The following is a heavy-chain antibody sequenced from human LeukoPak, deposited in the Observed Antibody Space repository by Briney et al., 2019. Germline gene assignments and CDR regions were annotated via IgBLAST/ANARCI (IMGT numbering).Heavy chain of an antibody. D-gene: IGHD3-9*01. V-gene: IGHV3-7*03. CDR3: AGGTGFIIKD. CDR2: IKQDGSEK. Sequence: GGSLRLSCAASGFPFNAYWMTWVRRAPGKGLEWVANIKQDGSEKNYVDSVKGRFTISRDNAKNSLYLQMNNLRVEDTAMYYCAGGTGFIIKDWGQGTLVTVSS. J-gene: IGHJ4*02. CDR1: GFPFNAYW.